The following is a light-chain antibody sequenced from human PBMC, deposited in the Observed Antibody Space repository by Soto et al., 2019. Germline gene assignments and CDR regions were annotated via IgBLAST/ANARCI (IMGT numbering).Light chain of an antibody. CDR3: QQLFDSPIT. CDR1: QVISTS. J-gene: IGKJ5*01. CDR2: AAS. Sequence: DIQLTQSPSFLSPSIGESVTITCRASQVISTSLAWYQVKPGKAPKLLIYAASTWESGVPSRFSATVSGTEFSLTITSLQHEDFATYYCQQLFDSPITFGQGTRLEIK. V-gene: IGKV1-9*01.